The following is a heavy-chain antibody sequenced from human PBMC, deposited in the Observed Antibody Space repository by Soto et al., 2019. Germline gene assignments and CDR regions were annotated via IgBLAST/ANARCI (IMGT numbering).Heavy chain of an antibody. V-gene: IGHV3-23*01. CDR2: INSGGST. Sequence: GGSLRLSCAASGFTFSSYAMSWVRQAPGKGLEWVSAINSGGSTYYADSVKGRFTIFRDNSKNTLYLQMNSLRAEDTAVYYCAKNPNFAGRYYSDYWGQGTLVTVSS. CDR1: GFTFSSYA. J-gene: IGHJ4*02. CDR3: AKNPNFAGRYYSDY. D-gene: IGHD7-27*01.